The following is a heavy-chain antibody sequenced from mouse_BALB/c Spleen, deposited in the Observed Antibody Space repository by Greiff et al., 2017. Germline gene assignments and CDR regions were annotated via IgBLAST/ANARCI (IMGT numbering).Heavy chain of an antibody. J-gene: IGHJ4*01. D-gene: IGHD2-1*01. Sequence: EVKLMESGGGLVKPGGSLKLSCAASGFTFSSYAMSWVRQTPEKRLEWVATISSGGSYTYYPDSVKGRFTISRDNAKNTLYLQMSSLRSEDTAMYYCARHHYGNAMDYWGQGTSVTVSS. CDR2: ISSGGSYT. CDR3: ARHHYGNAMDY. CDR1: GFTFSSYA. V-gene: IGHV5-9-3*01.